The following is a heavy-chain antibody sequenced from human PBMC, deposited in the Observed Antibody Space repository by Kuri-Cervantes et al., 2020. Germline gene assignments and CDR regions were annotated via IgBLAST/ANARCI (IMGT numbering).Heavy chain of an antibody. Sequence: GESLKISCAASGFTFDDYTMHWVRQAPGKGLEWVSIICWDGGSTYYADSVKGRITISRDNSKNSLYLQMNSLRTEDTALYYCAKDSGWYADYYYYGMDVWGQGTTVTVSS. CDR1: GFTFDDYT. CDR2: ICWDGGST. V-gene: IGHV3-43*01. CDR3: AKDSGWYADYYYYGMDV. D-gene: IGHD6-19*01. J-gene: IGHJ6*02.